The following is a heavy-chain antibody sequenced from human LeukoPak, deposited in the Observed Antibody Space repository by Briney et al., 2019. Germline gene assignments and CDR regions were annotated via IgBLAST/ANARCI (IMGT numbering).Heavy chain of an antibody. Sequence: SETLSLTCTVSGGSISSYYWSWIRQPAGKGLEWIGRIYTSGSTNYNPSLKSRVTVSVDTSKNQFSLKLSSVTAADTAVYYCAAGYCSGGSCRDFDYWGQGTLVTVSS. CDR3: AAGYCSGGSCRDFDY. D-gene: IGHD2-15*01. J-gene: IGHJ4*02. CDR2: IYTSGST. CDR1: GGSISSYY. V-gene: IGHV4-4*07.